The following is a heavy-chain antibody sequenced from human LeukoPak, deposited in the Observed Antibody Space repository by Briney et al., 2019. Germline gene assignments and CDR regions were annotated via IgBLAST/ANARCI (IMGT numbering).Heavy chain of an antibody. Sequence: SETLSLTCAVYGGSFSGYYWSWIRQPPGQGLEWIGEINHSGSTNYNPSLKSRVTISVDTSKNQFSLKLSSVTAADTAVYYCARPGGYSGYDPFDYWGQGTLVTVSS. CDR1: GGSFSGYY. D-gene: IGHD5-12*01. CDR3: ARPGGYSGYDPFDY. V-gene: IGHV4-34*01. J-gene: IGHJ4*02. CDR2: INHSGST.